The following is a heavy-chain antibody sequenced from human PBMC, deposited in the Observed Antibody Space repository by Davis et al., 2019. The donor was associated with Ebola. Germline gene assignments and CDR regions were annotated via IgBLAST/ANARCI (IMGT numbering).Heavy chain of an antibody. CDR3: ARSGPAARGGYYFDY. J-gene: IGHJ4*02. V-gene: IGHV1-18*01. CDR2: ISAYNGNT. D-gene: IGHD2-2*01. CDR1: GYTFTSYG. Sequence: ASVKVSCKASGYTFTSYGISWVRQAPGQGLEWMGWISAYNGNTNYAQKFQGRVTMTRNTSISTAYMELSSLRSEDTAVYYCARSGPAARGGYYFDYWGQGTLVTVSS.